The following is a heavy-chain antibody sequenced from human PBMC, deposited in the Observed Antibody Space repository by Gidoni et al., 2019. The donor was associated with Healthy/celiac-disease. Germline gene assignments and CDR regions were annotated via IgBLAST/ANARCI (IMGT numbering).Heavy chain of an antibody. D-gene: IGHD2-2*01. V-gene: IGHV1-69*01. CDR2: IIPIFGTA. J-gene: IGHJ6*03. CDR3: ASTPSDIVVVPAADPSYYYYYYMDV. Sequence: QVQLVQSGAEVKKPGSSVKVSCKASGGTFSSYAISWVRQAPGQGLEWMGGIIPIFGTANYAQKFQGRVTITADESTSTAYMELSSLRSEDTAVYYCASTPSDIVVVPAADPSYYYYYYMDVWGKGTTVTVSS. CDR1: GGTFSSYA.